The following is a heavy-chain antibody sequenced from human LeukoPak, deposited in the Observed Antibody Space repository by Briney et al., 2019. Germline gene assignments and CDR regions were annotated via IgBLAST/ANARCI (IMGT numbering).Heavy chain of an antibody. V-gene: IGHV3-11*01. CDR3: ARDVRAAVAGTGGY. Sequence: GGSLRLSCAASGFTFSDYYMSWIRQAPGKGLEGVSYISRGGSTIYYADSVKGRFTISRDNAKNSLYLQMNSLRAEDTAMYYCARDVRAAVAGTGGYWGQGTLVTVSS. J-gene: IGHJ4*02. D-gene: IGHD6-19*01. CDR2: ISRGGSTI. CDR1: GFTFSDYY.